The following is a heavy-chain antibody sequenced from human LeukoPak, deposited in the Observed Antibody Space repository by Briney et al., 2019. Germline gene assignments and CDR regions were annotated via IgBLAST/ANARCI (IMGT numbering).Heavy chain of an antibody. CDR2: ISDAGVST. J-gene: IGHJ4*02. Sequence: GGSLRLSCAASGFTFSNSAMSWVRQAPGKGLEWVSTISDAGVSTYYTDSVKGRFTISRDNSKNTLYLQMNSLRAEDTAVYYCAKGYDSGSFSELGDWGQGTLVTVSS. D-gene: IGHD3-10*01. CDR3: AKGYDSGSFSELGD. V-gene: IGHV3-23*01. CDR1: GFTFSNSA.